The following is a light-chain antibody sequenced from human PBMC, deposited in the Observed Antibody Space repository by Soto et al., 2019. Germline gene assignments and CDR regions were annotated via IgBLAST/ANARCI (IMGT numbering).Light chain of an antibody. V-gene: IGLV2-14*01. J-gene: IGLJ1*01. Sequence: QSALTQPASVSGSPGQSITISCTGTSSDVGGYDYVSWYQLHPGKAPKLMVFAVSNRRSGVSYRFSGSKSGNTASLTISGLQAEDEADYFCSSYSISTAYLFGTGTKLTVL. CDR1: SSDVGGYDY. CDR2: AVS. CDR3: SSYSISTAYL.